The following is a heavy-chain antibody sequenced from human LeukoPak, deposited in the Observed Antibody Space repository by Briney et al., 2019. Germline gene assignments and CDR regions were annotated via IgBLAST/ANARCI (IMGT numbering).Heavy chain of an antibody. Sequence: GASVKVSCKASGYTFTSCGISWVRQAPGQGLEWMGWISAYNGNTNYAQKLQGRVTMTTDTSTSTAYMELRSLRSDDTAVYYCARDSPPYYDFWSGYSADAFDIWGQGTMVTVSS. V-gene: IGHV1-18*01. CDR1: GYTFTSCG. CDR2: ISAYNGNT. CDR3: ARDSPPYYDFWSGYSADAFDI. D-gene: IGHD3-3*01. J-gene: IGHJ3*02.